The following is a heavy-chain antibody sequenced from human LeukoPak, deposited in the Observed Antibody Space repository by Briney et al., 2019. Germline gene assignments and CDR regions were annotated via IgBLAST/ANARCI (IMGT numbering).Heavy chain of an antibody. CDR3: ARATLIGDVPFDY. J-gene: IGHJ4*02. CDR1: GYTFTDYF. V-gene: IGHV1-2*02. CDR2: INPISGGT. D-gene: IGHD7-27*01. Sequence: ASVKVSCKASGYTFTDYFIHWVRQAPGQGLEWMGWINPISGGTNYAQKFQGRVTMTRDTSINTAYMELSGLTSDDTAVYHCARATLIGDVPFDYWGQGTLVTVSS.